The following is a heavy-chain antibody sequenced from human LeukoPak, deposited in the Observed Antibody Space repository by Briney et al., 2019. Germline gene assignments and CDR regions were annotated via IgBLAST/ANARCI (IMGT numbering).Heavy chain of an antibody. CDR2: IYYSGST. J-gene: IGHJ6*02. D-gene: IGHD2-2*02. CDR3: ASTIRSKYYYGMDV. Sequence: SETLSLTCTVSGGSISSYYWSWIRQPPGKGLEWIGYIYYSGSTNYNPSLKSRVTISVDTSKNQFSLKLSSVTAADTAVYYCASTIRSKYYYGMDVWGQGTTVTVSS. V-gene: IGHV4-59*08. CDR1: GGSISSYY.